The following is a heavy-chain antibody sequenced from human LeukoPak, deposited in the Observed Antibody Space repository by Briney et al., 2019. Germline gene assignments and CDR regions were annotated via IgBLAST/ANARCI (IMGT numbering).Heavy chain of an antibody. V-gene: IGHV4-59*01. CDR3: ARVTGYVMEDYFDY. J-gene: IGHJ4*02. CDR1: GGSISSYY. D-gene: IGHD6-13*01. CDR2: IYYSGST. Sequence: SETLSLTCTASGGSISSYYWSWIRQPPGKGLEWIGYIYYSGSTNYNPSLKSRVTISVDTSKNQFSLRLSSVTAADTAVYYCARVTGYVMEDYFDYWGQGTLVTVSS.